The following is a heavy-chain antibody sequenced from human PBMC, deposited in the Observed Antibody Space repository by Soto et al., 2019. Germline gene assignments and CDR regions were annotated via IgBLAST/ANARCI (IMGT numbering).Heavy chain of an antibody. Sequence: EVQLLESGGGLVQPGGSLRLSCAASGFTFSSYAMSWVRQAPGKGLEWVSAISGSGGSTYYADSVKGRFTISRDNSKNALYLQMNSLRAEDTAVYYCAKDLRGSGSYDYWGQGTLVTVSS. J-gene: IGHJ4*02. CDR1: GFTFSSYA. D-gene: IGHD3-10*01. V-gene: IGHV3-23*01. CDR3: AKDLRGSGSYDY. CDR2: ISGSGGST.